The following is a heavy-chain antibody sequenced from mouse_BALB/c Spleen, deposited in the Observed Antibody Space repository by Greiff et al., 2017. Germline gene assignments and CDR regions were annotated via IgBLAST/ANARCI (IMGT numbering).Heavy chain of an antibody. Sequence: DVKLQESGAELVRPGALVKLSCKASGFNIKDYYMHWVKQRPEQGLEWIGWIDPENGNTIYDPKFQGKASITADTSSNTAYLQLSSLTSEDTAVYYCARNSPYAMDYWGQGTSVTVSS. V-gene: IGHV14-1*02. CDR2: IDPENGNT. CDR3: ARNSPYAMDY. CDR1: GFNIKDYY. J-gene: IGHJ4*01.